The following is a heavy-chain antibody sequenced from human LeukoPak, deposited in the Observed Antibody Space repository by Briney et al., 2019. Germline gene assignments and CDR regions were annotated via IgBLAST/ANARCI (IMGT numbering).Heavy chain of an antibody. Sequence: PGGSLRLSCAASGFSARGINMNWVCQAPGKGLEWVSITYSGGSTYYVDSVKGRFSISRDNSKNTLLLQMKRLRAEDTAVYYCARNALYDSSISAFDIWGQGTMVTVSS. CDR1: GFSARGIN. J-gene: IGHJ3*02. CDR2: TYSGGST. V-gene: IGHV3-66*01. CDR3: ARNALYDSSISAFDI. D-gene: IGHD3-22*01.